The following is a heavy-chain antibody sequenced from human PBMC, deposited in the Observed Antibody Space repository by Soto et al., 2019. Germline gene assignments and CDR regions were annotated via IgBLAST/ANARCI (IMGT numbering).Heavy chain of an antibody. J-gene: IGHJ5*02. CDR2: INAANGDT. CDR3: ARDRVVVPAENWFDP. CDR1: GYTFTGYG. Sequence: GASVKVSFKASGYTFTGYGIHWVRQAPGQRLEWMGWINAANGDTKYSPKFQGRVTITRDTSASTAYMELSSLRSEDTAVYYCARDRVVVPAENWFDPWGQGTLVTVSS. D-gene: IGHD2-2*01. V-gene: IGHV1-3*01.